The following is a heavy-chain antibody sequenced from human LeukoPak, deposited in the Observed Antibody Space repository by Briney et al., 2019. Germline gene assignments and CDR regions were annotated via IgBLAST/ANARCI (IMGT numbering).Heavy chain of an antibody. Sequence: SETLSLTCTVSGGSISSGSYYWSWIRQPAGKGLEWIGRIYTSGSTNYNPSLKSRVTMSVDTSKNQFSLKLSSVTAADTAVYYCAREIPGPPRNYYDFWSGWAGSRGMDVWGKGTTVTVSS. V-gene: IGHV4-61*02. D-gene: IGHD3-3*01. CDR1: GGSISSGSYY. CDR3: AREIPGPPRNYYDFWSGWAGSRGMDV. J-gene: IGHJ6*03. CDR2: IYTSGST.